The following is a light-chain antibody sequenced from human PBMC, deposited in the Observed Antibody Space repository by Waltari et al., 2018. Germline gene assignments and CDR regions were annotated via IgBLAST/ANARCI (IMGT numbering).Light chain of an antibody. J-gene: IGKJ3*01. CDR3: QQYFDTPS. CDR1: QSVLYSSNNKNY. V-gene: IGKV4-1*01. CDR2: WAS. Sequence: DIVMTQSPDSLAVSLGERATINCKSSQSVLYSSNNKNYLAWYQQKPGQPPKRLIYWASTRDSGVPDRFSGSGSGTDFTLTISSLQAADVAVYYCQQYFDTPSFGPGTKVEIK.